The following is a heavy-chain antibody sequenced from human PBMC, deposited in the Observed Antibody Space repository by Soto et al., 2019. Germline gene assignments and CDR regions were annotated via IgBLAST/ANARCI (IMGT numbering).Heavy chain of an antibody. Sequence: SVKVSCKASGGTFSSDAVSWVRQAPGQGLEWMGGLIPILGTTHYAQKFQGRVTITADESTNTAYMELSSLRSDDTAVYYCARASGHVSGWYHDYWGKGTRVTVSS. CDR1: GGTFSSDA. CDR2: LIPILGTT. V-gene: IGHV1-69*13. J-gene: IGHJ4*02. D-gene: IGHD6-19*01. CDR3: ARASGHVSGWYHDY.